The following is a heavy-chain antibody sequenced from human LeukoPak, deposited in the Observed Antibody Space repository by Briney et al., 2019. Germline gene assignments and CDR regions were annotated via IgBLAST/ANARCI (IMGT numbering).Heavy chain of an antibody. CDR2: IGEEKSGSWT. CDR3: AKDWEGYYYGLGRKGFDY. Sequence: GGSLRLSCAASGFTLSNYPMGWVRQAPVKGLEWLSAIGEEKSGSWTKSADSVKGRFTISRDNSENTLYLQMDSLTVEDTVVYYCAKDWEGYYYGLGRKGFDYWGQGTLVTVSS. J-gene: IGHJ4*02. D-gene: IGHD3-10*01. CDR1: GFTLSNYP. V-gene: IGHV3-23*01.